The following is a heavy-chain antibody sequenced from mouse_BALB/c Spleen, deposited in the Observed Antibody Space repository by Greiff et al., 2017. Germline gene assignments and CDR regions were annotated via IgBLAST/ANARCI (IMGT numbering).Heavy chain of an antibody. J-gene: IGHJ4*01. Sequence: LVESGAELVKPGASVKLSCKASGYTFTSYYMYWVKQRPGQGLEWIGEINPSNGGTNFNEKFKSKATLTVDKSSSTAYMQLSSLTSEDSAVYYCTREGVDYWGQGTSVTVSS. CDR1: GYTFTSYY. CDR2: INPSNGGT. V-gene: IGHV1S81*02. CDR3: TREGVDY.